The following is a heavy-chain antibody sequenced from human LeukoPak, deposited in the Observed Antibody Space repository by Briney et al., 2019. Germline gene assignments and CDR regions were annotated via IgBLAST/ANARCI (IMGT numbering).Heavy chain of an antibody. CDR1: GFTFSDYA. CDR2: FLIDGDSP. CDR3: AVPGDY. J-gene: IGHJ4*02. V-gene: IGHV3-23*03. Sequence: GGSLRLSCAASGFTFSDYAMRWVRQAPGKWLDLVSLFLIDGDSPSYAPSVKPRFTISRDNSNNTVYLQMNSLRVEDTAVYYCAVPGDYWGQGILVTVSS.